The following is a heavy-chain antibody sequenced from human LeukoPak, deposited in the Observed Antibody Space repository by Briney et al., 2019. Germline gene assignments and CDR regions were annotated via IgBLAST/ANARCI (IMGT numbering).Heavy chain of an antibody. CDR1: GFTFSSYS. J-gene: IGHJ4*02. D-gene: IGHD6-19*01. CDR3: ARDDSGWYDY. CDR2: ISSSSSYI. V-gene: IGHV3-21*01. Sequence: GGSLRLSCAASGFTFSSYSMNWVRQAPGKGLEWVSSISSSSSYIYYADSVKGRFTISRENAKNSLYLQMNSLRAEDTAVYYCARDDSGWYDYWGQGTLVTVSS.